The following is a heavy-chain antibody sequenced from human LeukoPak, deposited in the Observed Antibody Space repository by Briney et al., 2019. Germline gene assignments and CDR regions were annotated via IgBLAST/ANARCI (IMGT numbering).Heavy chain of an antibody. CDR2: LSGSGGST. CDR1: GFHFSSYA. J-gene: IGHJ4*02. Sequence: GGALRLSCGTPGFHFSSYAMSWGRQAPGKGVEWVSALSGSGGSTYYADSVKGRFTISRDNSKNTLYLQMNSLRAEDTAVYYCANRPNPVYYDFWSGYYTEVDYWGQGTLVTVSS. V-gene: IGHV3-23*01. CDR3: ANRPNPVYYDFWSGYYTEVDY. D-gene: IGHD3-3*01.